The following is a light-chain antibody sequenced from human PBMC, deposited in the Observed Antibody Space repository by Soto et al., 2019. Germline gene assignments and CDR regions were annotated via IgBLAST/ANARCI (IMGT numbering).Light chain of an antibody. CDR2: GAS. CDR3: QQYGSSGT. V-gene: IGKV3-20*01. CDR1: QSVSSN. J-gene: IGKJ1*01. Sequence: EIVLTHSPDTLSLSPGERATLSCRASQSVSSNLAWYQQKPGQAPRLLIYGASTRATGIPARFSGSGSGTDFTLTISSLEPEDFAVYYCQQYGSSGTFGQGTKVDIK.